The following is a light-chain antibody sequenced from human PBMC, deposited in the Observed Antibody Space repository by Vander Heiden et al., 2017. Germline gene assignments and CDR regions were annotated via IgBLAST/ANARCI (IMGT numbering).Light chain of an antibody. CDR3: ATWDTSLSAVV. CDR1: SSNIGHNY. J-gene: IGLJ2*01. V-gene: IGLV1-51*01. CDR2: DND. Sequence: QSVLTQPPSVSAAPRTKVTISCSGSSSNIGHNYVSWYQHLPGTAPKLVIYDNDKRPSGIPDRFSGSKSGTSATLGITGLQTGDEADYYCATWDTSLSAVVFGGGTKLTV.